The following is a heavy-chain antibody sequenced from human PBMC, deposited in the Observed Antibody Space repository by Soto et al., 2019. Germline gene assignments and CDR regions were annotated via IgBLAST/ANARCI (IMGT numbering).Heavy chain of an antibody. CDR2: ISSDGNRT. J-gene: IGHJ4*02. Sequence: GGSLRLSCAASGFTFSSYWMHWVRQAPGKGLVWVSRISSDGNRTSYADSVKGRFTISRDNAKNTLYLQMNSLRAEDTAIYYCARVYNSLSSYDYWGQGTLVTVSS. CDR3: ARVYNSLSSYDY. V-gene: IGHV3-74*01. D-gene: IGHD1-1*01. CDR1: GFTFSSYW.